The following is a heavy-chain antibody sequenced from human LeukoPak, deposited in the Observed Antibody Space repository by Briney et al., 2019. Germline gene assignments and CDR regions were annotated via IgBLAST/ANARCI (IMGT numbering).Heavy chain of an antibody. D-gene: IGHD5-12*01. CDR3: GRENTSTPGPHFTS. CDR1: GGSFSSYY. CDR2: IYSSGST. Sequence: PSETLSLTCTVSGGSFSSYYWTWIRQPAGKGLEWIGRIYSSGSTNYNPSLRSRVTISVDKSKNQFSLNLTSVTAADTVVYHCGRENTSTPGPHFTSGGGETLLPVPS. J-gene: IGHJ4*02. V-gene: IGHV4-4*07.